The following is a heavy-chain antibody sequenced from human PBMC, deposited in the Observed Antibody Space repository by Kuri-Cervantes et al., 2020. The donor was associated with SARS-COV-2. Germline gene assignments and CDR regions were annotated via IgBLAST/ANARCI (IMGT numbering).Heavy chain of an antibody. Sequence: GGSLRLSCAASGFTFSSYGMHWVRQAPGKGLEWVAFIRYDGSNKYYADSVKGRFTISRDNSKNTLYLQMNSLRAEDTAVYYCAKGAYSSSWYFDYWGQGNRVTVSS. V-gene: IGHV3-30*02. CDR1: GFTFSSYG. J-gene: IGHJ4*02. CDR3: AKGAYSSSWYFDY. CDR2: IRYDGSNK. D-gene: IGHD6-13*01.